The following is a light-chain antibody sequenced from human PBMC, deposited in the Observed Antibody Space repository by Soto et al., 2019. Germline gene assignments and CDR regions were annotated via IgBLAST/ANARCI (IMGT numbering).Light chain of an antibody. Sequence: QSALTQPASVSGSPGQSITISCTGTSSDVGGYNYVSWYQQHPGKAPKLMIYEVSNRPSGVSNRFSGSKSGNTASLTISGLQAEDEADYYCSSYTSSSTYVFGNGTKSPS. J-gene: IGLJ1*01. CDR3: SSYTSSSTYV. CDR2: EVS. CDR1: SSDVGGYNY. V-gene: IGLV2-14*01.